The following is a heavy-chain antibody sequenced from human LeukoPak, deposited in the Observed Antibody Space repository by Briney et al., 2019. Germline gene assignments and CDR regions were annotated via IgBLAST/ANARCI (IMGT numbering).Heavy chain of an antibody. CDR3: ARAGAYHFDY. CDR2: INTDTRGT. J-gene: IGHJ4*02. Sequence: GGSLRLSCAASGFTFTDYWMHWVRQAPGKGLVWVSIINTDTRGTCYADSVKGRFTISRDNAKNTLYLQMNSLRAEDTAVYYCARAGAYHFDYWGQGTLVTVSS. CDR1: GFTFTDYW. D-gene: IGHD3-16*01. V-gene: IGHV3-74*01.